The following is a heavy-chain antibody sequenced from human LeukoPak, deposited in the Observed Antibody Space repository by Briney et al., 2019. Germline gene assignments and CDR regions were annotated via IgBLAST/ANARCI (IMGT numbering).Heavy chain of an antibody. J-gene: IGHJ3*02. Sequence: GGSLRLSCAASGFTFSTDAMHWVRQAPGKGLEWVAVISYDGSNKYYADSVKGRFTISRDNSKDTLYLQMNSLRTEDTAVYYCARAAYSSSWGGYAFDIWGQGTMVTVSS. CDR1: GFTFSTDA. V-gene: IGHV3-30-3*01. CDR2: ISYDGSNK. CDR3: ARAAYSSSWGGYAFDI. D-gene: IGHD6-13*01.